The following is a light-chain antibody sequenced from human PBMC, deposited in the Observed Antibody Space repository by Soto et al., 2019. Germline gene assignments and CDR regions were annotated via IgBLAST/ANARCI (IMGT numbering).Light chain of an antibody. CDR3: QQYNNWPPMA. V-gene: IGKV3-15*01. J-gene: IGKJ1*01. CDR1: QSVSSN. CDR2: GAS. Sequence: EIVMTQSPATLSVSPGERATLSCRASQSVSSNLAWYQHKPGQAPRLLIYGASTRATGIPASFSGSGSGTEFTLTISSLRSEDFADCYCQQYNNWPPMAFGQGTKVEIK.